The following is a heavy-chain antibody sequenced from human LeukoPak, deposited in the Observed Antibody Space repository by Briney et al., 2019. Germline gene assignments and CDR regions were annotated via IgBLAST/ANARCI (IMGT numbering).Heavy chain of an antibody. Sequence: KTSETLSLTCTVSGGSISNHYWTWIRQPPGKGLEWIGYISYSGSTNYNPSLRSRVTISIDTSNNQISLRLSPVTAADTAVYYCARDPTTVTKGFDIWGLGTMVTVSP. CDR1: GGSISNHY. V-gene: IGHV4-59*11. CDR2: ISYSGST. CDR3: ARDPTTVTKGFDI. J-gene: IGHJ3*02. D-gene: IGHD4-17*01.